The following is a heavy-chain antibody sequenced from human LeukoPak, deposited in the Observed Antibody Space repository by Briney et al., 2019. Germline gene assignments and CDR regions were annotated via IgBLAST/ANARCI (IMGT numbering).Heavy chain of an antibody. J-gene: IGHJ4*02. CDR1: GFTFSSYA. D-gene: IGHD2-2*01. V-gene: IGHV3-23*01. Sequence: HLGGSLRLSCAASGFTFSSYAMSWVRQAPGKGLEWVSSIGGSGGTTFYADSVKGRFTTSRDNSKNTLFLQMSSLRAEDTAVYYCAKGYCASTTCYARFENWGQGTLVTVSS. CDR2: IGGSGGTT. CDR3: AKGYCASTTCYARFEN.